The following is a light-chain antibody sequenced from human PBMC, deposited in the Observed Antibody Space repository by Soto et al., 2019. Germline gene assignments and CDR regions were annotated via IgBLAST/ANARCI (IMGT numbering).Light chain of an antibody. Sequence: EIVLTQSPGTPSLSPGERATLSCRASQSVSSNSLAWYLQKPGQAPRLLIYGASNRATGIADRFSGSGSGADFTLTISRLEPEDFAVYFCQHHGGSITFGQGTRLEIK. CDR1: QSVSSNS. J-gene: IGKJ5*01. CDR2: GAS. V-gene: IGKV3-20*01. CDR3: QHHGGSIT.